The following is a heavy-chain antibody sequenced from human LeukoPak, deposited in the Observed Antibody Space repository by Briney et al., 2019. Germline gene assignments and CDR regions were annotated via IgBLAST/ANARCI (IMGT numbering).Heavy chain of an antibody. CDR3: AKAGDNSGYYPAFYYYMDV. CDR1: GFTFNSNG. D-gene: IGHD3-22*01. CDR2: IWYDGSNK. J-gene: IGHJ6*03. Sequence: SGRSLRLSCAASGFTFNSNGMHWVRQAPGKGLEGVALIWYDGSNKYYADSVKGRFTISRDNSKNTLYLQMNSLRAGDTAVYYCAKAGDNSGYYPAFYYYMDVWGRGTTVTVSS. V-gene: IGHV3-33*06.